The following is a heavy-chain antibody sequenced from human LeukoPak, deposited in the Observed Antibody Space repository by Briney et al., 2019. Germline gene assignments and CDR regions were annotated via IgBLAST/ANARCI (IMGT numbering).Heavy chain of an antibody. CDR1: GFTFSSYA. Sequence: GGSLRLSCAASGFTFSSYAMSWVRQAPGKGLEWVSAISGSGGSTYYADSVKGRFTISRDNSKNTLYLQMNSLRAEDTAVYYCAKGPSIAAHPPYNWFDPWGQGTLVTVSS. CDR2: ISGSGGST. D-gene: IGHD6-6*01. V-gene: IGHV3-23*01. J-gene: IGHJ5*02. CDR3: AKGPSIAAHPPYNWFDP.